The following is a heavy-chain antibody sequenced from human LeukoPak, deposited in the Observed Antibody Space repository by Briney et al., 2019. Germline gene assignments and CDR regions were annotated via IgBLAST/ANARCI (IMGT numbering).Heavy chain of an antibody. J-gene: IGHJ5*02. CDR3: ARDVGITVADSFDP. V-gene: IGHV1-2*02. CDR1: GYTFTGYY. D-gene: IGHD6-19*01. CDR2: INPNSGGT. Sequence: ASVKVSCRASGYTFTGYYIHWVRQAPGQGLEWMGLINPNSGGTNYAQNFQGRVTMTMDTSISTAYMELRGLRSDDTAMYYCARDVGITVADSFDPWGQGNLVTVSS.